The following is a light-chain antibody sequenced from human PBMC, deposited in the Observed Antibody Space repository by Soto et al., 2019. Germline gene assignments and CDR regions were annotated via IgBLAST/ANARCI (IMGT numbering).Light chain of an antibody. CDR2: GAS. Sequence: EIVMTQSPATLSVSPGERATLSCRASQGVSSNLAWYQQKPGQAPRLLIYGASTRATGIPSRFSGSGSGTDFPLTISRLQSEDFAVYYCQQYNNWPFTFGPGTKVDIK. J-gene: IGKJ3*01. V-gene: IGKV3-15*01. CDR3: QQYNNWPFT. CDR1: QGVSSN.